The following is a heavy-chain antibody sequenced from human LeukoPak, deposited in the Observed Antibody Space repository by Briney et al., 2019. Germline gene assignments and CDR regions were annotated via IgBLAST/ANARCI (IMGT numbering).Heavy chain of an antibody. D-gene: IGHD5-24*01. CDR1: GGSISSGSYY. J-gene: IGHJ4*02. V-gene: IGHV4-61*01. Sequence: NPSETLSLTCTVSGGSISSGSYYWSWIRQPPGKGLEWIGYIYYSGSTNYNPSLKSRVTISVDTSKNQFSLKLSSVTAADTAVYYCARARDGYPRIGYYFDYWGQGTLVTVSS. CDR3: ARARDGYPRIGYYFDY. CDR2: IYYSGST.